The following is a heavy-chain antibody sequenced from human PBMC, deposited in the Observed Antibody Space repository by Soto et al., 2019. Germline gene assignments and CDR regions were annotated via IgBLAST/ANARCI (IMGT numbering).Heavy chain of an antibody. J-gene: IGHJ6*02. CDR2: IIPIFGTA. CDR3: ARGQRTPPYYYYGMDV. D-gene: IGHD1-1*01. Sequence: SVKVSCKASGGTFSSHAISWVRQAPGQGLEWMGGIIPIFGTANYAQKFQGRVTITADESTSTAYMELSSLRSEDTAVYYCARGQRTPPYYYYGMDVWGQGTTVTVSS. CDR1: GGTFSSHA. V-gene: IGHV1-69*13.